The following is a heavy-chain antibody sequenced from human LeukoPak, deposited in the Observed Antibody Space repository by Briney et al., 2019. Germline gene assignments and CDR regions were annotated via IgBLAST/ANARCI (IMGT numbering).Heavy chain of an antibody. CDR3: AREGSSAGAGAFDI. V-gene: IGHV3-30-3*01. CDR2: RPYAGRNK. J-gene: IGHJ3*02. D-gene: IGHD6-6*01. Sequence: PGGSLRLSCAGSPFTFTSYHMHWVRQAPGKGLEWVASRPYAGRNKFYADSVKGRFTISRDNSKNTLYLQMNSLRSEDTAVYYCAREGSSAGAGAFDIWGQGTMVTVSS. CDR1: PFTFTSYH.